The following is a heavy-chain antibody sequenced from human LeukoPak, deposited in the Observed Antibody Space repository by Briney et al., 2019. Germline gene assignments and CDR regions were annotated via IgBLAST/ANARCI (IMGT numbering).Heavy chain of an antibody. J-gene: IGHJ4*02. CDR3: ARDAVSLAAAGTSDY. D-gene: IGHD6-13*01. CDR1: GFTFSDYY. Sequence: PGGSLRLSCAASGFTFSDYYMSWIRQAPGKGLEWVSYISSSCSYTNYADSVKGRFTISRDNAKNSLYLQMNSLRAEDTAVYYCARDAVSLAAAGTSDYWGQGSLVTVSS. CDR2: ISSSCSYT. V-gene: IGHV3-11*05.